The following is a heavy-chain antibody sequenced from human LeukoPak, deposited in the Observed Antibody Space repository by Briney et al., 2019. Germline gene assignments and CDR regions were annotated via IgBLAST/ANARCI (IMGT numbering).Heavy chain of an antibody. J-gene: IGHJ6*03. V-gene: IGHV5-51*01. Sequence: GESLKISCQGSGYSFTTYWIGWVRQEPGKGLEWMGIVYPDDSDARYRPSFKGQVTISADKSVSTAYLQWSSLKASDTAMYFCARLIPQDYYYYYMDVWGEGTTVTVSS. D-gene: IGHD2-2*02. CDR3: ARLIPQDYYYYYMDV. CDR1: GYSFTTYW. CDR2: VYPDDSDA.